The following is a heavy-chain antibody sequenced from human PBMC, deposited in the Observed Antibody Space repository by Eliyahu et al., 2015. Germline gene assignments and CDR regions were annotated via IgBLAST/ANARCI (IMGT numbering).Heavy chain of an antibody. CDR1: GGSISSYY. J-gene: IGHJ3*02. Sequence: QVQLQESGPGLVKPSETLSLTCTVSGGSISSYYWSWIRQPPGKGLEWIGYIYYSGSTKYNPSLKSRVTISVDTSKNQFSLKLNSVTAADTAVYYCARDEGSRGNAFDIWGQGTMVTVSS. CDR3: ARDEGSRGNAFDI. V-gene: IGHV4-59*01. D-gene: IGHD6-19*01. CDR2: IYYSGST.